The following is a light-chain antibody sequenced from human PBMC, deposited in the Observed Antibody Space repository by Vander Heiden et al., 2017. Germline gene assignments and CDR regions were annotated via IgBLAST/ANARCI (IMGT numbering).Light chain of an antibody. CDR2: DVN. CDR3: SSYTSSNTL. CDR1: SSDIRGHNS. J-gene: IGLJ2*01. V-gene: IGLV2-14*03. Sequence: QSALTQPASVSGSPGQSITISCLGTSSDIRGHNSVSWYQQHPGKGPKLLIYDVNYRPSGVSNRFSGSKSGNTASLTISGLQAEDEADYFCSSYTSSNTLFGGGTKVTVL.